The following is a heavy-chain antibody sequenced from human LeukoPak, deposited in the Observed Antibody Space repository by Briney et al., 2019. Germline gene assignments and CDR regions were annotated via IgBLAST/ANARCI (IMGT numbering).Heavy chain of an antibody. D-gene: IGHD3-22*01. CDR1: GFTFSSYS. J-gene: IGHJ4*02. CDR3: ARTQSEYYFDNSGYYDIYYLDN. V-gene: IGHV3-48*04. CDR2: IGTSSSTL. Sequence: PGGSLRLSCAASGFTFSSYSMNWVRQAPGKGLEWLSYIGTSSSTLYYADSVQGRFTVSRDNAKNSLYLQMNSLRAEDTAVYYCARTQSEYYFDNSGYYDIYYLDNWGQGTLVTVSS.